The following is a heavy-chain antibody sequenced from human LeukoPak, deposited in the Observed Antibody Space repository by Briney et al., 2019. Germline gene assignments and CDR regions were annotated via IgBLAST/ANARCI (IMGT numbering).Heavy chain of an antibody. CDR2: IYYSGRT. D-gene: IGHD1-26*01. V-gene: IGHV4-59*08. J-gene: IGHJ4*02. Sequence: ADTLSLTCTVWGGSMSSYYWRWLRHPPGKGLEWMGYIYYSGRTDYNPSLKSRVTISVDTSKNQFSLKLSSVTAADTAVYYCARCLVGPTTRFDYWGQGTLVTVSS. CDR1: GGSMSSYY. CDR3: ARCLVGPTTRFDY.